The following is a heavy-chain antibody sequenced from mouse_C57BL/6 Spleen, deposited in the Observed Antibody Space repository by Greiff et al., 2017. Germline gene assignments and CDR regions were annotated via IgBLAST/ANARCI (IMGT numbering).Heavy chain of an antibody. V-gene: IGHV1-82*01. CDR1: GYAFSSSW. CDR2: IYPGDGDT. Sequence: VQLQQSGPELVKPGASVKISCKASGYAFSSSWMNWVKQRPGKGLEWIGRIYPGDGDTNYNGKFKGKATLTADKSSSTAYMQLSSLTSEDSAVYFCARWLLDYYAMDYWGQGTSVTVSS. CDR3: ARWLLDYYAMDY. J-gene: IGHJ4*01. D-gene: IGHD2-3*01.